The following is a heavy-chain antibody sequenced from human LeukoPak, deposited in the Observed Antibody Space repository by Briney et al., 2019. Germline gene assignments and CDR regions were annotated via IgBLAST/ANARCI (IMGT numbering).Heavy chain of an antibody. J-gene: IGHJ4*02. CDR2: ISPMFLTT. CDR3: AGDSHSSGFDY. D-gene: IGHD3-22*01. Sequence: SVKVSCKASGGSFNNYAINWVRQAPGQGLEWMGDISPMFLTTHYAQKFQGRVTLTADESTGTAYLELSRLRSEDTAVYYCAGDSHSSGFDYWGQGALVTVSS. V-gene: IGHV1-69*13. CDR1: GGSFNNYA.